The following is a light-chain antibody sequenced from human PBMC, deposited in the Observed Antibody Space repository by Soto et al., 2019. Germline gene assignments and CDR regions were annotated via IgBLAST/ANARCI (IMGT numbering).Light chain of an antibody. CDR3: QQNYDSPRT. Sequence: DIQMTQSPSSLSASVGDRVTITCRASQSVTNYLNWYQQRPGKAPNLLIYAASTLQGGVPSRFSGRGSGTDFTLTISSLQPEDFATYYCQQNYDSPRTFGQGTRLEIK. CDR1: QSVTNY. J-gene: IGKJ2*01. V-gene: IGKV1-39*01. CDR2: AAS.